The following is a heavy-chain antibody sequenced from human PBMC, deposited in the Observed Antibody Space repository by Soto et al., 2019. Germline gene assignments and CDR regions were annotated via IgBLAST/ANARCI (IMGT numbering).Heavy chain of an antibody. CDR2: ISPHNFNT. Sequence: QVQLVQSGAEVKKPGDSVKVSCSASGYTFTHFYITWVRQAPGQGLEWMGAISPHNFNTNFAQKFQGRVTLTTDTSTSTAYMKLRSLRSDETAVYYCERDEGGYDILTGYYKAHHFDYWGQGVLVTVSS. D-gene: IGHD3-9*01. CDR1: GYTFTHFY. J-gene: IGHJ4*02. V-gene: IGHV1-18*01. CDR3: ERDEGGYDILTGYYKAHHFDY.